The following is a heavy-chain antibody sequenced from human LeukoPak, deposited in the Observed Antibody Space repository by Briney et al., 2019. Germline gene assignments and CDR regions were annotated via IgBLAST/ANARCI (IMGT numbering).Heavy chain of an antibody. CDR1: GFTFSDYA. V-gene: IGHV3-21*01. CDR2: ISSSSSYI. J-gene: IGHJ4*02. CDR3: ARDRIQLWLLDY. D-gene: IGHD5-18*01. Sequence: GGSLRLSCAASGFTFSDYAMSWVRQAPGKGLEWVSSISSSSSYIYYADSVKGRFTISRDNAKNSLYLQMNSLRAEDTAVYYCARDRIQLWLLDYWGQGTLVTVSS.